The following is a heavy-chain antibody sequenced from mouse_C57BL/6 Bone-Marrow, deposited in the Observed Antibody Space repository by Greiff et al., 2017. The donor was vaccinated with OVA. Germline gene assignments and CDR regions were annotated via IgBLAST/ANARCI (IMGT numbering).Heavy chain of an antibody. V-gene: IGHV3-8*01. CDR3: ARWFLYDGYVEGYFDV. D-gene: IGHD2-3*01. CDR2: ISYSGST. Sequence: EVKLEESGPGLAKPSQTLSLTCSVTGYSITSDYWNWIRKFPGNKLEYMGYISYSGSTYYNPSLKSRLFITRDTSKNQYYLQLNSVTTEDTDTYYWARWFLYDGYVEGYFDVWGTGTTVTVSS. CDR1: GYSITSDY. J-gene: IGHJ1*03.